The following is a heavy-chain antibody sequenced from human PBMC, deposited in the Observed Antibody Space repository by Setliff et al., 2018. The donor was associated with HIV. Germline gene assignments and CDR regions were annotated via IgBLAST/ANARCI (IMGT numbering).Heavy chain of an antibody. J-gene: IGHJ6*03. Sequence: SETLSLTCTVSGGSISSSSYYWGWIRQPPGKGLEWIATIYYSGSTYYNPSLKSRVAISVDTSKNQFSLKLSSVTAADTAVYYCARHLEYRGAYYYYYMDVWGKGTTVTVSS. D-gene: IGHD2-2*02. CDR2: IYYSGST. V-gene: IGHV4-39*01. CDR3: ARHLEYRGAYYYYYMDV. CDR1: GGSISSSSYY.